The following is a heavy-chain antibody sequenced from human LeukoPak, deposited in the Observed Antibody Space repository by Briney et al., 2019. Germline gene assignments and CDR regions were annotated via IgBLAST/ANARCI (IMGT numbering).Heavy chain of an antibody. D-gene: IGHD2-15*01. CDR1: GFTFSSYG. CDR3: ARDRGGSGFYYFDY. V-gene: IGHV3-33*01. J-gene: IGHJ4*02. Sequence: PGGSLRLSCAASGFTFSSYGMHWVRQAPGKGLEWVAVIWYDGSNKYYADSVKGRFTISRDNSKNTVFLQVDSLRAEDTGVYHCARDRGGSGFYYFDYWGQGTLVTVSP. CDR2: IWYDGSNK.